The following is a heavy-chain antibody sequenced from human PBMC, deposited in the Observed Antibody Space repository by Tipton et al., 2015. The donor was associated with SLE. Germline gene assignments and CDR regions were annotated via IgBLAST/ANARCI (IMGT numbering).Heavy chain of an antibody. D-gene: IGHD1-20*01. J-gene: IGHJ1*01. V-gene: IGHV4-59*01. Sequence: LRLSCTVSGASISTYYWNWIRQPPGKGLEWIGYIYYSGSTSYNPSLKSRVTISVEASKNQFSLELSSVTAADTAVYYCASNNWSYGYFRHWGQGTLVTVSS. CDR3: ASNNWSYGYFRH. CDR2: IYYSGST. CDR1: GASISTYY.